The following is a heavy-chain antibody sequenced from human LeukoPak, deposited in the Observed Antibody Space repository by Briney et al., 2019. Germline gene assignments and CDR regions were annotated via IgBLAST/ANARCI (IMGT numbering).Heavy chain of an antibody. CDR2: IYYSGST. CDR3: ARHPIELRYFDWAY. Sequence: PSETLSLTCTVSGGSISSSSYYWGWIRQPSGKGLEWIGSIYYSGSTYYNPSLKSRVTISVDTSKNQFSLKLSSVTAADTAVYYCARHPIELRYFDWAYWGQGTLVTVSS. CDR1: GGSISSSSYY. J-gene: IGHJ4*02. D-gene: IGHD3-9*01. V-gene: IGHV4-39*01.